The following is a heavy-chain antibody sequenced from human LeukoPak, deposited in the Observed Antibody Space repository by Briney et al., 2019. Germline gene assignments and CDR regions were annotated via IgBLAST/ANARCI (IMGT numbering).Heavy chain of an antibody. CDR3: ARAGRGYSSGWDFDY. J-gene: IGHJ4*02. Sequence: ASVKVSCKASGFTFTSYGISWVRQAPGQGLEWMGWISAYNGNTNYAQKLQGRVTMTTDTSTSTAYMELRSLRSDDTAVYYCARAGRGYSSGWDFDYWGQGTLVTVSS. D-gene: IGHD6-19*01. CDR1: GFTFTSYG. V-gene: IGHV1-18*01. CDR2: ISAYNGNT.